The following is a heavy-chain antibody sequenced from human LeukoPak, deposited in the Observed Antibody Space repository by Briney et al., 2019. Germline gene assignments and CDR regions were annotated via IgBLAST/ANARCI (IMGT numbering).Heavy chain of an antibody. CDR1: GYTFTDYY. Sequence: ASVKVSCKASGYTFTDYYMHWVRQAPGQGLEWMGWINPNSGGTNYAQKFQGRVTMTRDTSISTAYMELSRLRSGDTAVYYCARASYYYDSSGYPGYYFDYWGQGTLVTVSS. CDR2: INPNSGGT. J-gene: IGHJ4*02. D-gene: IGHD3-22*01. V-gene: IGHV1-2*02. CDR3: ARASYYYDSSGYPGYYFDY.